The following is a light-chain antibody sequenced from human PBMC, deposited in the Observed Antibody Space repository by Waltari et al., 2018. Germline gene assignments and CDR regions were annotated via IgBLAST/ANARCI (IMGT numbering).Light chain of an antibody. Sequence: EIVLTQSPGTLSLSPGERATLSCRASQSVSSSYLAWYQQKPGQAPRLLIYGASSRATFIPDRFSGSGSGTDFTLTISRLEPEDFAVYYCQQYGSSPPITFGQGTRLEIK. CDR3: QQYGSSPPIT. J-gene: IGKJ5*01. CDR1: QSVSSSY. CDR2: GAS. V-gene: IGKV3-20*01.